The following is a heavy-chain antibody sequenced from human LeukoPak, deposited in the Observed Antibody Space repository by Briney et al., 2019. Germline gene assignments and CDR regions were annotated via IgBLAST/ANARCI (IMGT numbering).Heavy chain of an antibody. CDR3: ASRSGYYDFWSGKTGYYYYGMDV. CDR1: GGTFSSYA. J-gene: IGHJ6*02. CDR2: IIPIFGTA. Sequence: SVKVSCKASGGTFSSYAISWVRQAPGQGLEWMGGIIPIFGTANYAQKFQGRVTITADESTSTAYMELSSLRSEDTAVYYCASRSGYYDFWSGKTGYYYYGMDVWGQGTTVTVSS. D-gene: IGHD3-3*01. V-gene: IGHV1-69*13.